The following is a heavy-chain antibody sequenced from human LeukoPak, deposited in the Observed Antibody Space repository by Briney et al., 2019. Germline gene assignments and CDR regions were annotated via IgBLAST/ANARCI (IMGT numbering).Heavy chain of an antibody. CDR2: IYHSGST. J-gene: IGHJ2*01. CDR3: ARALYHQYFDL. Sequence: KPSETLSLTCAVSGGSISSGGYSWSWIRQPPGKGLEWIGYIYHSGSTYYNPSLKSRVTISVDRSKNQFSLKLSSVTAADTAVYYCARALYHQYFDLWGRGTLVTVSS. V-gene: IGHV4-30-2*01. D-gene: IGHD2-2*01. CDR1: GGSISSGGYS.